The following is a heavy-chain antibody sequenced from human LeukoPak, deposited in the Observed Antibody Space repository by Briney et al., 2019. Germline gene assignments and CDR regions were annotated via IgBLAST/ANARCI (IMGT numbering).Heavy chain of an antibody. CDR3: ARLNYDFWSGLKY. CDR1: GYSFSNYW. D-gene: IGHD3-3*01. Sequence: GESLKISCKGSGYSFSNYWIGWARQMPGKGLDWMGIIYPGDSDTRYSPSFQGQVTISVDKSINTAYLQWSSLKASDTAMYYCARLNYDFWSGLKYWGQGTLVTVSS. V-gene: IGHV5-51*01. J-gene: IGHJ4*02. CDR2: IYPGDSDT.